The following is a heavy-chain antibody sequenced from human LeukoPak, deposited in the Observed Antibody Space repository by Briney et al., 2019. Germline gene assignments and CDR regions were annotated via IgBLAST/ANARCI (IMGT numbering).Heavy chain of an antibody. CDR1: GYSLNTDW. D-gene: IGHD4-17*01. CDR3: ARTLNYGDYFYYFDY. Sequence: HGESLRISCKGSGYSLNTDWIAWVRQMPGKGLEWMGIIYPGDSDARYSPSFQGQVTISADKSISTAYLQWSSLRASDTAMYYCARTLNYGDYFYYFDYWGQGTLVTVSS. J-gene: IGHJ4*02. V-gene: IGHV5-51*01. CDR2: IYPGDSDA.